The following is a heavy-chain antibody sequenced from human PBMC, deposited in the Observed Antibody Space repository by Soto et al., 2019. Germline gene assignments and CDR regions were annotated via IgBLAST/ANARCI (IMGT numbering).Heavy chain of an antibody. J-gene: IGHJ5*02. V-gene: IGHV5-51*01. D-gene: IGHD1-26*01. CDR2: IYPGDSDT. Sequence: PGESLKISCKGSGYSFTSYWIGWVRQMPGKGLEWMGIIYPGDSDTRYSPSFQGQVTISADKSISTAYLQWSSLKASDTAMYYCARQHVQPPESWDWFDPWGQGTLVTVSS. CDR1: GYSFTSYW. CDR3: ARQHVQPPESWDWFDP.